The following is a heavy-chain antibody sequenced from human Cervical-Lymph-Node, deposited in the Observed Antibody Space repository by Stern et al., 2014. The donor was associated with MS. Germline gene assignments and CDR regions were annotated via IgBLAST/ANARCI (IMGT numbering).Heavy chain of an antibody. V-gene: IGHV3-30-3*01. J-gene: IGHJ4*02. CDR1: GFTFSSFA. CDR3: LREVKGSFFDF. Sequence: QVQLVQSGGGVVQPGRSLRLSCEASGFTFSSFAMHWVRQAPGKGLEWVTVISKDGNDEFYADSVKGRFSISRDNSKDTVYLQMYSLRPEDTAVYYCLREVKGSFFDFWGQGSLVTVSS. D-gene: IGHD3-10*01. CDR2: ISKDGNDE.